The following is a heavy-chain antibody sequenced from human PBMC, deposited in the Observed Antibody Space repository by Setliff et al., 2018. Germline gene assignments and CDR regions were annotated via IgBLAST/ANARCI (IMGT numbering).Heavy chain of an antibody. V-gene: IGHV4-34*01. CDR2: INHSGST. CDR3: ARRYNFWSGYFDY. CDR1: GGSFSGYY. D-gene: IGHD3-3*01. J-gene: IGHJ4*02. Sequence: SETLSLTCAVYGGSFSGYYWSWIRQPPGKGLEWIGEINHSGSTNYSPSLKSRVTISVDTSKNQFSLKLSSVTAADTAVYYCARRYNFWSGYFDYWGQGTLVTVPQ.